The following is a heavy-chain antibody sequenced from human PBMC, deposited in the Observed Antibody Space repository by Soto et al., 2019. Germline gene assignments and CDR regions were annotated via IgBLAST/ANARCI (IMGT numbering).Heavy chain of an antibody. D-gene: IGHD3-10*01. J-gene: IGHJ3*01. Sequence: PGEPLQISCRGSGYSFAGYWSGWVRQMPGKGLDWMGVIYPGDSDTRYSPSFHGQVTISADKSISTAYLQWSSLKASDTAMYFCARLPGVRGVFDGFNVWGQGTMVTLSS. CDR1: GYSFAGYW. CDR3: ARLPGVRGVFDGFNV. V-gene: IGHV5-51*01. CDR2: IYPGDSDT.